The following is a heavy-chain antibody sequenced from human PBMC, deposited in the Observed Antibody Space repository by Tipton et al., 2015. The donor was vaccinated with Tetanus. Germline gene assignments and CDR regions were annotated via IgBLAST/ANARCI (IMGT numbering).Heavy chain of an antibody. J-gene: IGHJ5*02. CDR2: SWYDGTDQ. CDR3: TRDLHRQWDLDL. CDR1: GFIFSSYG. Sequence: SLRLSCAASGFIFSSYGIHWVRQAPGKGLEWVAVSWYDGTDQYYADSVKGRFTLSRDNARSTLFLYMNSLRVDDTAIYFCTRDLHRQWDLDLWGPGALVSVSS. V-gene: IGHV3-33*01. D-gene: IGHD1-26*01.